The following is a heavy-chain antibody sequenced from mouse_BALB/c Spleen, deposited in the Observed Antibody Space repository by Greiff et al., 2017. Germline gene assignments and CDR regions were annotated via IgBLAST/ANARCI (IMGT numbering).Heavy chain of an antibody. D-gene: IGHD2-14*01. CDR1: GFSLTSYG. V-gene: IGHV2-2*02. CDR3: ARNYYRYDEAWFAY. CDR2: IWSGGST. J-gene: IGHJ3*01. Sequence: QVQLQQSGPGLVQPSQSLSITCTVSGFSLTSYGVHWVRQSPGKGLEWLGVIWSGGSTDYNAAFISRLSISKDNSKSQVFFKMNSLQANDTAIYYCARNYYRYDEAWFAYWGQGTLVTVSA.